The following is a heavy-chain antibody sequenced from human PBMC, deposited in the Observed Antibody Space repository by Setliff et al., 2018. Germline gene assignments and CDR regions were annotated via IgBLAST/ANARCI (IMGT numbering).Heavy chain of an antibody. CDR1: GGSIRSGNDL. Sequence: PSETLSLTCTVSGGSIRSGNDLWSWLRQSPGKGLEWIAYISAYTGRAYYNPSLQSRAALSADTSKSQFSLRLTSVTAADTAVYYCAREVIEPVSSDAFDIWGQGRMVTVSS. D-gene: IGHD4-4*01. J-gene: IGHJ3*02. CDR3: AREVIEPVSSDAFDI. CDR2: ISAYTGRA. V-gene: IGHV4-30-4*01.